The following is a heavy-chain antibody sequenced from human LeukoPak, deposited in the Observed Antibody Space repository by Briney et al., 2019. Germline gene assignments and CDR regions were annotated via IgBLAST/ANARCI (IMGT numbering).Heavy chain of an antibody. Sequence: GASVKVSCKASGYTFTGYYMHWVRQAPGQGLEWMGWINPKSGGTNYAQKLQGRVTMTRDTSISTAYMELSRLRSDDTAVYYCARVPGIWSGYYYFDYWGQGTLVTVSS. CDR2: INPKSGGT. V-gene: IGHV1-2*02. CDR3: ARVPGIWSGYYYFDY. J-gene: IGHJ4*02. CDR1: GYTFTGYY. D-gene: IGHD3-3*01.